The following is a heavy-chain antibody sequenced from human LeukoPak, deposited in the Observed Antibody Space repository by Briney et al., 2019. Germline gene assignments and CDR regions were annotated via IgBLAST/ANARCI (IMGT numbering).Heavy chain of an antibody. Sequence: GGSLRLSCAASGLTFSSYWMSWVRQAPGKGLEWVANIKQDGSEKYYVDSVKGRFTISRDNAKNSLYLQMNSLRAEDTAVYYCARGAPLGSGSHIGYWGQGTLVTVSS. J-gene: IGHJ4*02. CDR2: IKQDGSEK. V-gene: IGHV3-7*01. CDR3: ARGAPLGSGSHIGY. CDR1: GLTFSSYW. D-gene: IGHD3-10*01.